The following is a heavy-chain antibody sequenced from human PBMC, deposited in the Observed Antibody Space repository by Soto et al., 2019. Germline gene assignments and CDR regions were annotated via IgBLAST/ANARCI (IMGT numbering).Heavy chain of an antibody. CDR3: ARNFHCSGGSCYYFQH. CDR2: IIPIFGTA. V-gene: IGHV1-69*06. Sequence: GASVKVSCKASGGTFSSYAISWVRQAPGQGLEWMGGIIPIFGTANYAQKFQGRVTITADKSTSTAYMELSSLRSEDTAVYYCARNFHCSGGSCYYFQHWGQGTLVTVS. CDR1: GGTFSSYA. D-gene: IGHD2-15*01. J-gene: IGHJ1*01.